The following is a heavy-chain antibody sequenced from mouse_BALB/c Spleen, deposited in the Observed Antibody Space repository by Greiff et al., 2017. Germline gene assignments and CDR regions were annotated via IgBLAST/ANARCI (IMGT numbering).Heavy chain of an antibody. CDR2: ISSGGSYT. CDR3: TRDGKPYYFDY. V-gene: IGHV5-6-4*01. D-gene: IGHD2-1*01. Sequence: EVQVVESGGGLVKPGGSLKLSCAASGFTFSSYTMSWVRQTPEKRLEWVATISSGGSYTYYPDSVKGRFTISRDNAKNTLYLQMSSLKSEDTAMYYCTRDGKPYYFDYWGQGTTLTVSS. CDR1: GFTFSSYT. J-gene: IGHJ2*01.